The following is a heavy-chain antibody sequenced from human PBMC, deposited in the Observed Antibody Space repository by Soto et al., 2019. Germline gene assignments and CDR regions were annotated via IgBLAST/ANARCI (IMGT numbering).Heavy chain of an antibody. CDR3: ARDVSPVTSNSYFDAFDI. CDR1: GFTFSNDW. CDR2: IKKDGSKK. V-gene: IGHV3-7*05. D-gene: IGHD4-17*01. Sequence: EVQLVESGGGLVQPGGSLRLSCAASGFTFSNDWMTWVRQAPGKGLEWVANIKKDGSKKSYLDSVWGRFTISRDNAKNSLYLEMNSLRAEDTALYYCARDVSPVTSNSYFDAFDIWGQGTMVTVSS. J-gene: IGHJ3*02.